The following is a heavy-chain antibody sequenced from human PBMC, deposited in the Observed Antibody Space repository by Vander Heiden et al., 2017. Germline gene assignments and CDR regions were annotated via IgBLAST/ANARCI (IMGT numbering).Heavy chain of an antibody. CDR3: AKGYGDSYPHYFND. J-gene: IGHJ4*02. D-gene: IGHD5-18*01. Sequence: EVQLLESGGGLVRPGPSLRRSCEASGFPFENHAMHWVRQVAGKGLEWVSGINWSGEFIGYAASVRGRFTMSRDNAENVVYLQMTSLRPEDTAFYYCAKGYGDSYPHYFNDWGQGTLVTVS. V-gene: IGHV3-9*01. CDR1: GFPFENHA. CDR2: INWSGEFI.